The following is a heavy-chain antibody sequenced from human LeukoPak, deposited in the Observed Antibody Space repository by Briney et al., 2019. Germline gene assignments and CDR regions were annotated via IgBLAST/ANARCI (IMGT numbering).Heavy chain of an antibody. D-gene: IGHD3-22*01. CDR1: GFTFDDYA. Sequence: GRSLRLSCAASGFTFDDYAMHWVRQAPGKSLEWVTGISWNSGSIGYADSVKGRFTISRDNAKNSLYLQMNSLRAEDTALYYCAKDIGAYYYDSSGPDYWGQGTLVTVSS. V-gene: IGHV3-9*01. J-gene: IGHJ4*02. CDR3: AKDIGAYYYDSSGPDY. CDR2: ISWNSGSI.